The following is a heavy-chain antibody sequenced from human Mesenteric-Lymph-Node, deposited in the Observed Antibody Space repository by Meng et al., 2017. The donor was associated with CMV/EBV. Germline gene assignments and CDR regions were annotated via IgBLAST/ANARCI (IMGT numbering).Heavy chain of an antibody. Sequence: GGSLRLSCAASGFPFSSYGMSWVRQAPGKGLQWVSAITGSGGSTYYADSVKGRLTISRDNSKNTLYLQMNSLRAEDTAVYYCAKEGPLVVPGATHFYFYSLDVWGQGTTVTVSS. D-gene: IGHD2-2*01. CDR2: ITGSGGST. V-gene: IGHV3-23*01. CDR3: AKEGPLVVPGATHFYFYSLDV. J-gene: IGHJ6*02. CDR1: GFPFSSYG.